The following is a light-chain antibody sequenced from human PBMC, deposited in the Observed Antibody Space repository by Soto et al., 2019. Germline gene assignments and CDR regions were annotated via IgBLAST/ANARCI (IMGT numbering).Light chain of an antibody. J-gene: IGLJ1*01. CDR1: SSDVGKYDR. CDR2: EVT. Sequence: QSALTQPPSVSGSPGQSVTISCTGTSSDVGKYDRVSWYQQSPGTAPKLIIYEVTTRPSGVPARFSGSKSGNTASLTISGLQAEDEADYYCSSYVCTSRYVFGAGTKVTVL. V-gene: IGLV2-18*02. CDR3: SSYVCTSRYV.